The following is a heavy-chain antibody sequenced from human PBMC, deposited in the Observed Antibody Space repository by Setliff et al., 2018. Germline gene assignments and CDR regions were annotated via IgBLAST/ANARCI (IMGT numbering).Heavy chain of an antibody. CDR1: GYIFNSYG. CDR3: VREGVDSRSSTDYRYYMDV. CDR2: ISPYNGKT. Sequence: ASVKVSCKASGYIFNSYGIAWVRQAPGQGLEWMGWISPYNGKTNHAQNLQGRVTMTRDTSISTAYMELSSLRSDDTAVYYCVREGVDSRSSTDYRYYMDVWGKGTTVTVSS. D-gene: IGHD3-22*01. V-gene: IGHV1-18*01. J-gene: IGHJ6*03.